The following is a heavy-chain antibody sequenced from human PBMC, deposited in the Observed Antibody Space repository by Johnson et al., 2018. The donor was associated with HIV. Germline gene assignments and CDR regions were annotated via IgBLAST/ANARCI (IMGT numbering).Heavy chain of an antibody. CDR3: AKGIAARPPGDSFDI. Sequence: QVQLVESGGGVVQPGRSLRLSCAASGFTFSSYAMHWVRQAPGKGLEWVAVISYDGSNKYYADSVKGRFTISRDNAKNSLYLQMNSLRAEDTALYYCAKGIAARPPGDSFDIWGQGKMVTGSS. CDR1: GFTFSSYA. J-gene: IGHJ3*02. D-gene: IGHD6-6*01. CDR2: ISYDGSNK. V-gene: IGHV3-30*04.